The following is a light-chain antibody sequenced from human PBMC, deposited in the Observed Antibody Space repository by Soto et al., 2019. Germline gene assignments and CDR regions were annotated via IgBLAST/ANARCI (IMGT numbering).Light chain of an antibody. V-gene: IGLV2-8*01. J-gene: IGLJ2*01. Sequence: QSALTQPPSASGSPGQSVTISCTGTSSDVGAYNSVSWYKQHPGKAPQLMIYEVNKRPSGVPDRFSASKSGNTASLTVSGLQVEDEADYYCSSYAGTRNLVFGGGTKLTV. CDR3: SSYAGTRNLV. CDR2: EVN. CDR1: SSDVGAYNS.